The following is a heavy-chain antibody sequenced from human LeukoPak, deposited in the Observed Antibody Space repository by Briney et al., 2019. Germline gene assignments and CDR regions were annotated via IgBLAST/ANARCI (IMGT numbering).Heavy chain of an antibody. Sequence: PGGSLRLSCAASAFSLNAYNMNWVRQAPGKGLEWVSAISGSGGSTYYADSVKGRFTISRDNSKNTLYLQMNSLRAEDTAVYYCANSPSTVGSGLDDDAFDIWGQGTMVTVSS. CDR1: AFSLNAYN. V-gene: IGHV3-23*01. CDR2: ISGSGGST. CDR3: ANSPSTVGSGLDDDAFDI. D-gene: IGHD6-19*01. J-gene: IGHJ3*02.